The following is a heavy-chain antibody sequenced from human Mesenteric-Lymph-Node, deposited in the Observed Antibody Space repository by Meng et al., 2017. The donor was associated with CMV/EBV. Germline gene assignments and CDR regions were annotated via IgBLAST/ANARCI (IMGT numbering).Heavy chain of an antibody. Sequence: SETLSLTCTVSGGSISSGDYYWSWIRQPPGKGLEWIGYIYYSGSTYYNPSLKSRVTISVDTSKNQFSLKLSSVTAADTAVYYCARDLSSSSFFGMDVWGRGTTVTVSS. D-gene: IGHD6-13*01. CDR2: IYYSGST. J-gene: IGHJ6*02. CDR3: ARDLSSSSFFGMDV. V-gene: IGHV4-30-4*02. CDR1: GGSISSGDYY.